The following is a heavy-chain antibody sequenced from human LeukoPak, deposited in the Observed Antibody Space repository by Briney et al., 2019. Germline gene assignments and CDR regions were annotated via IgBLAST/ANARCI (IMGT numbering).Heavy chain of an antibody. D-gene: IGHD3-10*01. CDR3: ARGVKLNGRSVYYYYMDV. J-gene: IGHJ6*03. CDR1: GGSISSYY. CDR2: IYTSGST. V-gene: IGHV4-4*07. Sequence: SETLSLTCTVSGGSISSYYWRWIRQPAGKGLEWIGRIYTSGSTNYNPSLKSRVTISVDTSKNQFSLKLSSVTAADTAVYYCARGVKLNGRSVYYYYMDVWGKGTTVTVSS.